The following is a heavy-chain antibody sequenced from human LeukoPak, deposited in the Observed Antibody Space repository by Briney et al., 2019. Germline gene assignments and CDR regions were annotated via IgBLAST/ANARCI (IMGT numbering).Heavy chain of an antibody. Sequence: PGGSLRLSSAASGFTFSTYAITWVRQGPGKGLEWVSAIRPDGDRTYYANSVRGRFTISRDNSKDTVYLQINGLRVEDTAVYYCAREQSGTRGWYTVDYWGQGTLVTVSS. D-gene: IGHD6-19*01. CDR1: GFTFSTYA. J-gene: IGHJ4*02. V-gene: IGHV3-23*01. CDR3: AREQSGTRGWYTVDY. CDR2: IRPDGDRT.